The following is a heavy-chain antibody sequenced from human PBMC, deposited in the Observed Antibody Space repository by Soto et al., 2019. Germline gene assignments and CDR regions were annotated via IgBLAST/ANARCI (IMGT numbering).Heavy chain of an antibody. CDR2: ITSNGDNT. V-gene: IGHV3-64D*06. CDR1: GFTFSNFA. D-gene: IGHD2-2*01. J-gene: IGHJ4*02. CDR3: VKGNQLLRYYFEY. Sequence: GGSLRLSCSASGFTFSNFAMHWVRQAPGKGLEYVSGITSNGDNTYHADSVQGRFTISRDNSKNTLYLQMTSLRVEDTAVYYCVKGNQLLRYYFEYRGRGALVTVSS.